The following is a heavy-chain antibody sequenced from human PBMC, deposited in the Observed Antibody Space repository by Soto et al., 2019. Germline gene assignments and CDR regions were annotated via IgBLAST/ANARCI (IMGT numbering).Heavy chain of an antibody. CDR2: IYSGGDT. CDR1: GFTVSNNY. V-gene: IGHV3-53*01. D-gene: IGHD1-26*01. J-gene: IGHJ6*02. Sequence: PGGSLRLSCSASGFTVSNNYMTWVRQAPGKGLEWVSVIYSGGDTYYADSVEGRFTISRDNSKNTVYLQMNSLRADDTAVYYCARDLLGRPYYYGLDVWGQGTTVTVSS. CDR3: ARDLLGRPYYYGLDV.